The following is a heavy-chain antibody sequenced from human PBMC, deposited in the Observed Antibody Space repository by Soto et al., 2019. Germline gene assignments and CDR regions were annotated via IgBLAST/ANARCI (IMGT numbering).Heavy chain of an antibody. Sequence: EVQLVESGGGLVQPGGSLRLSCVVSGFTFSSYWRHWVRQAPGKGLVWVSRINSDGSSTSYADSVKGRFTISRDNAKNTLYLQMNSLRAEDTAVYYCGRDRAIAYSGFDPWGQGTLVTVSS. J-gene: IGHJ5*02. V-gene: IGHV3-74*01. CDR1: GFTFSSYW. CDR2: INSDGSST. CDR3: GRDRAIAYSGFDP. D-gene: IGHD2-2*02.